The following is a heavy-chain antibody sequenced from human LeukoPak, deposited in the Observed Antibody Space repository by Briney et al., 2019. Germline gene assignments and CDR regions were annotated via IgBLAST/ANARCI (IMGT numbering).Heavy chain of an antibody. Sequence: GGSLRLSGVASGFIFSRYGMHWVRQAPGKGLEYVSAISNSGGSTYYANSVKGRFTISRDNSKNTLYLQMGSLRGEDMAVYYCARGLITGAAGTYYYYGMDVWGQGTTVTVSS. CDR2: ISNSGGST. V-gene: IGHV3-64*01. D-gene: IGHD6-13*01. J-gene: IGHJ6*02. CDR1: GFIFSRYG. CDR3: ARGLITGAAGTYYYYGMDV.